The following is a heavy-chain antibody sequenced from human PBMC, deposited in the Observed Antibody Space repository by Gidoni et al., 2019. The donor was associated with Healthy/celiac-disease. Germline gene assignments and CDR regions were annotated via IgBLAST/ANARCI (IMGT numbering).Heavy chain of an antibody. V-gene: IGHV3-33*01. CDR2: IWYDGSNK. J-gene: IGHJ5*02. CDR3: ARGSLYDFWSGYYR. D-gene: IGHD3-3*01. CDR1: GFTFSSYG. Sequence: QVQLVESGGGVVQPGRSLRLSCAASGFTFSSYGMHWVRQAPGKGLEWVAVIWYDGSNKYYADSVKGRFTISRDNSKNTLYLQMNSLRAEDTAVYYCARGSLYDFWSGYYRWGQGTLVTVSS.